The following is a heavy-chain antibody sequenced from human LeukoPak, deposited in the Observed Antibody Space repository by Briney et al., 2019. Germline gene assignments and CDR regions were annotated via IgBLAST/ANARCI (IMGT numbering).Heavy chain of an antibody. CDR2: ISISGSKT. V-gene: IGHV3-23*01. CDR1: EFDFSSHA. Sequence: GGSLRLSCAASEFDFSSHAMTWVRQAPGKGLEWVSAISISGSKTYYADSVKGRFTISRDSSKNTLYLQMNSLRAEDTAVYYCANEIRPNDYWGQGTQVTVSS. D-gene: IGHD4-17*01. J-gene: IGHJ4*02. CDR3: ANEIRPNDY.